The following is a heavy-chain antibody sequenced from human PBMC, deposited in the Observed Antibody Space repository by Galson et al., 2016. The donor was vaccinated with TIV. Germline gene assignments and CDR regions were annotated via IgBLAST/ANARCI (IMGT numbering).Heavy chain of an antibody. CDR2: TYYTSKWNT. CDR1: GDSVSGNTAA. V-gene: IGHV6-1*01. CDR3: RGDAFDV. J-gene: IGHJ3*01. D-gene: IGHD6-25*01. Sequence: CAISGDSVSGNTAAWNWVRQSPSRGLEWLGRTYYTSKWNTDYAVSRDNADNSLFLQLNSLRVEDTAIYYCAREISRGYRGDAFDVWGQGTVVIVSS.